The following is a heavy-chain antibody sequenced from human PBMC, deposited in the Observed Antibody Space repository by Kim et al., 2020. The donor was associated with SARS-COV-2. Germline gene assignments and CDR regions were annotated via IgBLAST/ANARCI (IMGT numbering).Heavy chain of an antibody. CDR2: K. D-gene: IGHD5-18*01. J-gene: IGHJ4*02. Sequence: KYYVDSVKGRFTIARDNAKNSLYLQMNSLRAEDTAVYYCARSGYTYGFDYWGQGTLVTVSS. CDR3: ARSGYTYGFDY. V-gene: IGHV3-7*01.